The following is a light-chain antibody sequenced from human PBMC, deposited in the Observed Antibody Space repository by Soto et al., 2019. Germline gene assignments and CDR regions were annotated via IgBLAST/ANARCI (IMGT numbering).Light chain of an antibody. CDR3: SSYTISSTYV. CDR1: SSDVGSYNR. V-gene: IGLV2-18*02. Sequence: QSVLTQPPSVSGSPVQSVTISCTGTSSDVGSYNRVSWYQQPPGTAPKLMIYEVSDRPSGVPDRFSGSKSGNTASLTISGLQAEDEADYYCSSYTISSTYVFGTGTKSPS. CDR2: EVS. J-gene: IGLJ1*01.